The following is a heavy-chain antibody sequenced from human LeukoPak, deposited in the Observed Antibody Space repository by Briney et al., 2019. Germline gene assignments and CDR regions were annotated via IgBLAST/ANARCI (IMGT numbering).Heavy chain of an antibody. CDR2: ICHSGSS. J-gene: IGHJ4*02. V-gene: IGHV4-38-2*01. D-gene: IGHD2-21*02. CDR3: ARGPRLYCGGDCYPPRNLYYFDY. CDR1: GFSISGGYF. Sequence: ASETLSLTCAASGFSISGGYFWGGLRAPPGKGLWGIGSICHSGSSDYDPSLKVRGTISVDTSKNKFSLKLSSMTATDAAAYFYARGPRLYCGGDCYPPRNLYYFDYSGQGTLVTVSS.